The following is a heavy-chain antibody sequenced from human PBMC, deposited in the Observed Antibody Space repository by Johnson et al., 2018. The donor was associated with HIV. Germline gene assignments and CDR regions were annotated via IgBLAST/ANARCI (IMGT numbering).Heavy chain of an antibody. D-gene: IGHD3-22*01. CDR3: ARFARCGGYYTDAFDI. V-gene: IGHV3-30*02. J-gene: IGHJ3*02. CDR1: GFTFSSYG. Sequence: QVQLVESGGGVVQPGGSLRLSCAASGFTFSSYGMHWVRQAPGNGLEWVAFIRYDGSNKYYADSVKGRFTISRDNAKNSLYLQMTSLRAEDTAVYYCARFARCGGYYTDAFDIWGQGTMVTVSS. CDR2: IRYDGSNK.